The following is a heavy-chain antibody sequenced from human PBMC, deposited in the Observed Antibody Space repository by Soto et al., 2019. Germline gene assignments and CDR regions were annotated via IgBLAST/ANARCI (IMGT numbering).Heavy chain of an antibody. J-gene: IGHJ1*01. V-gene: IGHV3-74*01. D-gene: IGHD3-10*01. CDR1: GFTFSTYY. CDR2: INIDGSDT. Sequence: EVQLVESGGGLVQPGGSLRLSCAASGFTFSTYYMYWLRQVPGKGPVWVSRINIDGSDTTYADSVKGRFSISRDNAKNTLYLQMNSLRADDTAVYYCVRDGGRRGPEHFQHWGQGTLVTVS. CDR3: VRDGGRRGPEHFQH.